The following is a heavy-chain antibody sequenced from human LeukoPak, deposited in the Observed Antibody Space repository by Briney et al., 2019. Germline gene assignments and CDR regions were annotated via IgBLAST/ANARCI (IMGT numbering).Heavy chain of an antibody. CDR1: GFTFSSYN. CDR3: ARSDGKYYDSSGYFDY. Sequence: MAGGSLRLSCAASGFTFSSYNMNWVRQAPGKGLGWVSSISGSSDYIYYADSVKGRFTISGDNAKNSLFLQMNSLRAEDTAVYYRARSDGKYYDSSGYFDYWGQGTLVTVSS. D-gene: IGHD3-22*01. J-gene: IGHJ4*02. V-gene: IGHV3-21*01. CDR2: ISGSSDYI.